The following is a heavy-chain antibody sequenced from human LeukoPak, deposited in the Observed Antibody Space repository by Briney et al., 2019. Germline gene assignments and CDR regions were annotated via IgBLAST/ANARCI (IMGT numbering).Heavy chain of an antibody. CDR1: GFTFSSYS. J-gene: IGHJ6*02. CDR3: ARDIDEDRVAATQDYYYGMDV. V-gene: IGHV3-21*01. D-gene: IGHD2-15*01. Sequence: PGGSLRLSCAASGFTFSSYSMNWVRQAPGKGLEWVSSITSSSSYIYYADSVKGRFTISRDNAKNSLYLQMNSLRAEDTAVYYCARDIDEDRVAATQDYYYGMDVWGQGTTVTVSS. CDR2: ITSSSSYI.